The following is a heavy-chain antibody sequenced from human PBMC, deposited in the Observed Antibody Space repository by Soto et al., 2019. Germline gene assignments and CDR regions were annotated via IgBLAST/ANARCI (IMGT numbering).Heavy chain of an antibody. V-gene: IGHV1-18*01. Sequence: QVQLVQSGAEVKKPGASVKVSCKASGYTFTTSDISWVRQAPGQGLEWMGRISTYNGNTNYPQSLQVRLTMTTDTSTTTAYMELRSLRSDDTAVYYCARDPYHVLMVNAPNLYGMDVWGQGTTVTVSS. J-gene: IGHJ6*02. D-gene: IGHD2-8*01. CDR3: ARDPYHVLMVNAPNLYGMDV. CDR2: ISTYNGNT. CDR1: GYTFTTSD.